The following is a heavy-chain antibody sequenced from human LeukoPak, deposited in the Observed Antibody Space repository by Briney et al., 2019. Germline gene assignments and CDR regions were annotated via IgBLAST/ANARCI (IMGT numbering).Heavy chain of an antibody. D-gene: IGHD3-10*01. CDR1: GFTFSSYA. CDR2: ISYDGSNK. V-gene: IGHV3-30-3*01. J-gene: IGHJ4*02. Sequence: PGRSLRLSCAASGFTFSSYAMHWVRQAPGKGLEWVSVISYDGSNKYYADSVKGRFTISRDNSKNTLYLQMNSLRAEDTAVYYCARSAKGYGSGSFGYFDYWGQGTLVTVSS. CDR3: ARSAKGYGSGSFGYFDY.